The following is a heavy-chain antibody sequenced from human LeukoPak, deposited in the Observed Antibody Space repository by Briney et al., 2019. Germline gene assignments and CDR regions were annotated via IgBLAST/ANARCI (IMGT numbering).Heavy chain of an antibody. D-gene: IGHD5-24*01. CDR1: GGSISSSNYY. J-gene: IGHJ4*02. Sequence: SETLSLTCTVSGGSISSSNYYWGWIRQPPGKGLEWIGSIYYSGSTYYNPSLKSRVTISVDTSKNQFSLNLNSVTAADTAIYYCARGRDHSKTGDYWGRGTLVTVSS. CDR3: ARGRDHSKTGDY. CDR2: IYYSGST. V-gene: IGHV4-39*01.